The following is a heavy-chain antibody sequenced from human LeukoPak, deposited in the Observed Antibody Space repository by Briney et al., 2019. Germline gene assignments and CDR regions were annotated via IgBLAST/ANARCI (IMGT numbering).Heavy chain of an antibody. Sequence: KPGGSLRLSCAASGFTFSSYAMSWVRQAPGKGLEWIGYIYYSGSTNYNPSLKSRVTISVDTSKNQFSLKLSSVTAADTAVYYCARSFARYYDFWSGYYTGHFQHWGQGTLVTVSS. D-gene: IGHD3-3*01. CDR1: GFTFSSYA. CDR3: ARSFARYYDFWSGYYTGHFQH. CDR2: IYYSGST. J-gene: IGHJ1*01. V-gene: IGHV4-59*08.